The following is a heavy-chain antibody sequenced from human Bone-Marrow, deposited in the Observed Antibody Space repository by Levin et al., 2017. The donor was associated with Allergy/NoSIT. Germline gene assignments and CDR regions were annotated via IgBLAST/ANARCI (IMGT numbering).Heavy chain of an antibody. J-gene: IGHJ4*02. CDR2: MSHDGNFK. V-gene: IGHV3-30*04. Sequence: HSGGSLRLSCAASEFTFSRYPMHWVRQAPGKGLEWVAVMSHDGNFKSYADSVRGRFTISRDNSENTLYLQMNSLRLEDTGLYYCTRGSGSYPWAVFDHWGLGTLVTVSS. D-gene: IGHD3-16*01. CDR1: EFTFSRYP. CDR3: TRGSGSYPWAVFDH.